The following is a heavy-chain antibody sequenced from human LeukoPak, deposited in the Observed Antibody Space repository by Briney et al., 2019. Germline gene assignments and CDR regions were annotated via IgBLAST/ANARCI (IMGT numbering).Heavy chain of an antibody. CDR2: ISSSSSYI. J-gene: IGHJ4*01. CDR1: GFTFSSYS. Sequence: GGSLRLSCAASGFTFSSYSMSWVRQAPGKGLEWVSSISSSSSYIYYADSVKGRFTISRDNAKISLYLQMNSLRAEDTAVYYCARGSSGCFDYWGHGTLVTVSS. V-gene: IGHV3-21*01. CDR3: ARGSSGCFDY. D-gene: IGHD6-25*01.